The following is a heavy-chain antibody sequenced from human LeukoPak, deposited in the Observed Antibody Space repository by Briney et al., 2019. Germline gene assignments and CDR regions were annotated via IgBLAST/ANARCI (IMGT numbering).Heavy chain of an antibody. CDR1: GFTFSSYA. CDR3: AKVYDSSGYYFDSGSYFCDY. J-gene: IGHJ4*02. D-gene: IGHD3-22*01. Sequence: GGSLRLSCAASGFTFSSYAMSWVRQAPGKGREWVSAISGSGGSTYYADSVKGRFTVSRDNSKNTLYLQMNSLRAEDTAVYYCAKVYDSSGYYFDSGSYFCDYWGQGTLVTVSS. V-gene: IGHV3-23*01. CDR2: ISGSGGST.